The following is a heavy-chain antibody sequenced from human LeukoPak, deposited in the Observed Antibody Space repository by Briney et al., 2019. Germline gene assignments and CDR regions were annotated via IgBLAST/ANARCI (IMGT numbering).Heavy chain of an antibody. CDR3: ARDSGYGNNYS. CDR2: IYYSGKT. Sequence: SETLSLTCTVSGDSISNADSHWAWIRQPPGKGLEWIGSIYYSGKTYYDPSLRSRFTMSVDTSRNPFSLKLISVTAADTAVYYCARDSGYGNNYSWGQGTLVTVSS. J-gene: IGHJ4*02. CDR1: GDSISNADSH. V-gene: IGHV4-39*02. D-gene: IGHD5-12*01.